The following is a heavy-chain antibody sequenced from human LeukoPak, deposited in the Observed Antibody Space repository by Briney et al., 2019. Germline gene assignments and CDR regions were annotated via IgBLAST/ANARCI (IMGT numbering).Heavy chain of an antibody. Sequence: PGGSLRLSCAASGFTFSSYAMHWVRQAPGKGLEWVAVISYDGSNKYYADSVKGRFTISRDNSKNTLYLQMISLRAEDTAVYYCARESFLGTVVTPGYYYYGMDVWGQGTTVTVSS. CDR1: GFTFSSYA. D-gene: IGHD4-23*01. CDR2: ISYDGSNK. V-gene: IGHV3-30-3*01. CDR3: ARESFLGTVVTPGYYYYGMDV. J-gene: IGHJ6*02.